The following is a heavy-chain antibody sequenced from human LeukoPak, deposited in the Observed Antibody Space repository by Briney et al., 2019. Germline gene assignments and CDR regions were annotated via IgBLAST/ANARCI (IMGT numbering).Heavy chain of an antibody. CDR2: ISAYNGNT. CDR1: GYTFTSYG. CDR3: ARTRERGAAFDY. Sequence: ASVTVSCTASGYTFTSYGISWVRQAPGQGLEWMGWISAYNGNTNYAQKLQGRVTMTTDTSTSTAYMELRSLRSDDTAVYYCARTRERGAAFDYWGQGTLVTVSS. V-gene: IGHV1-18*01. J-gene: IGHJ4*02. D-gene: IGHD3-10*01.